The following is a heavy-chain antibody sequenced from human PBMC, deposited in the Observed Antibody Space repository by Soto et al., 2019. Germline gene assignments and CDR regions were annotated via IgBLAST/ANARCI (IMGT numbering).Heavy chain of an antibody. CDR1: GFTFSSYE. CDR2: ISSSSSYI. D-gene: IGHD2-21*01. V-gene: IGHV3-21*05. CDR3: ARDVAPGVFDY. Sequence: GGSLRLSCAASGFTFSSYEMNWVRQAPGKGLEWVSYISSSSSYIYYADSVKGRFTISRDNAKNSLYLQMNSLRAEDTAVYYCARDVAPGVFDYWGQGTLVTVSS. J-gene: IGHJ4*02.